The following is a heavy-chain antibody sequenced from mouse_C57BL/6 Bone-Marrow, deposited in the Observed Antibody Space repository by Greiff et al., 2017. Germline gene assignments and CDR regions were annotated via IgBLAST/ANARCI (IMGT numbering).Heavy chain of an antibody. Sequence: QVQLQQSGAELVRPGASVKLSCKASGYTFTDYYLNWVKQRPGQGLEWIARIYPGSGNTYYNEKFKGKATLTAEKSSSTAYMQLSSLTSEDSAVYFCASTVVALSDYAMDYWGQGTSVTVSS. J-gene: IGHJ4*01. CDR2: IYPGSGNT. CDR3: ASTVVALSDYAMDY. CDR1: GYTFTDYY. D-gene: IGHD1-1*01. V-gene: IGHV1-76*01.